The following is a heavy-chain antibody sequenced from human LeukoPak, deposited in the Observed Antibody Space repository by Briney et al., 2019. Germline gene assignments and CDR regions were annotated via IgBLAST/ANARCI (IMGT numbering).Heavy chain of an antibody. V-gene: IGHV4-59*08. CDR2: IYYSGST. CDR1: GGSISDYY. D-gene: IGHD3-22*01. CDR3: ARHDSSGEFYY. J-gene: IGHJ4*02. Sequence: SETLSLTCSVSGGSISDYYWSWIRQPPGKGLEWIGFIYYSGSTNYSPSLKSRVTISVDTSKNQFSLKLTSVTAADTAAYYCARHDSSGEFYYWGQGILVTVSS.